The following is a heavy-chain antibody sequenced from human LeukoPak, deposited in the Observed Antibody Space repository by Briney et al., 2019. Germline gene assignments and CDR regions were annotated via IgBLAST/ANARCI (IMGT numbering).Heavy chain of an antibody. J-gene: IGHJ3*02. CDR3: ARLTVEMATFIPRDAFDI. Sequence: GGSLRLSCAASGFTFDDYGMSWVRQAPGKGLEWVSGINWKGGSTAYADSVKGRFTIPRDNAKNSLYLQMNSLRAEDTAVYYCARLTVEMATFIPRDAFDIWGQGTMVTVSS. CDR2: INWKGGST. V-gene: IGHV3-20*04. CDR1: GFTFDDYG. D-gene: IGHD5-24*01.